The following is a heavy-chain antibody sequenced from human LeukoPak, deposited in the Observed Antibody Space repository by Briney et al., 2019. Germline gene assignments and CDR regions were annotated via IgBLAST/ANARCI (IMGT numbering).Heavy chain of an antibody. D-gene: IGHD2/OR15-2a*01. V-gene: IGHV3-23*01. CDR1: EFTFSSYA. Sequence: QPGGSLRLSCAASEFTFSSYAMQWVRQAPGKGLEWVSGISASGGSTWYADSVKGRFTISRDNSKNTLYLQMNSLRAEDTAVYYCAKYVSAKGPPYALDVWGQGTTVTVS. J-gene: IGHJ6*02. CDR2: ISASGGST. CDR3: AKYVSAKGPPYALDV.